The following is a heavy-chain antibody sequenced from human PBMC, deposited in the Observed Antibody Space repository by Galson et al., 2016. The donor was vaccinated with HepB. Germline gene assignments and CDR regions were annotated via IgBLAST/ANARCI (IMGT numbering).Heavy chain of an antibody. V-gene: IGHV3-7*05. CDR3: ATEDYWRFAF. Sequence: SLRLSCAASGITFSRYGMTWVRQAPGKGLECVAKINQDGGEKHYVDSVKGRFAISRDNAKISVYMQMNSLRVEVTPVYYCATEDYWRFAFWGRGTLVTVSS. CDR2: INQDGGEK. CDR1: GITFSRYG. J-gene: IGHJ2*01.